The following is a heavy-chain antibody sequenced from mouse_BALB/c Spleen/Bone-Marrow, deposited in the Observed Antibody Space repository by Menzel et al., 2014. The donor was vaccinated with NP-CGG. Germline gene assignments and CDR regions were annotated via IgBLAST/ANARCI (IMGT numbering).Heavy chain of an antibody. V-gene: IGHV5-12*01. CDR3: ARHDGIYAAWFAY. CDR2: ISNGGNNT. J-gene: IGHJ3*01. Sequence: EVKLVESGGGLVQPGGSLKLSCTASGFTFSDYYVYWVRQTPEKRLEWVANISNGGNNTFYLDTVKGRFTISRDNAKNTLYLQMSRLKSEDTAMYYCARHDGIYAAWFAYWGQGTPVTVSA. D-gene: IGHD2-1*01. CDR1: GFTFSDYY.